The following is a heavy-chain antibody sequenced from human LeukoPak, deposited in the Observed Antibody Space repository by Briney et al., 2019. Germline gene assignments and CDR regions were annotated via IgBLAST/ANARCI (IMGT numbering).Heavy chain of an antibody. CDR2: ISSSGDTI. CDR1: GFTFSDYS. CDR3: ATEFLGAVAETGDY. J-gene: IGHJ4*02. D-gene: IGHD6-19*01. Sequence: GGSLRLSCAASGFTFSDYSMYWVRQAPGKGLEWVSYISSSGDTIYLADSVRGRFAISRDNAKNSLYLQMNSLRDEDTAVYYCATEFLGAVAETGDYWGQGALVTVSS. V-gene: IGHV3-48*02.